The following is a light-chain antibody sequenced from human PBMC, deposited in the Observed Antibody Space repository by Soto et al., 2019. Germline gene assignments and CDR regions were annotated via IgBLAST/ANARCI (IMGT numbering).Light chain of an antibody. CDR3: QQYNNWPPLT. CDR1: QSVSSN. Sequence: ELVMTQSPGTLSVSPGERATLSCRASQSVSSNLAWYQQKPGQAPRLLIYGASTRATGIPARFSGSGSGTEFTLTISSLQSEDFAVYYCQQYNNWPPLTFGGGTKVEIK. V-gene: IGKV3-15*01. J-gene: IGKJ4*01. CDR2: GAS.